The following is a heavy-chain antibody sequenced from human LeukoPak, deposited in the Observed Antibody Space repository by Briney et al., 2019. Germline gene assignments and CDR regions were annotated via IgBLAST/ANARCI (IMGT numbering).Heavy chain of an antibody. J-gene: IGHJ5*02. CDR1: VGSISSSSYY. V-gene: IGHV4-39*01. D-gene: IGHD2-15*01. CDR2: IYYSGST. Sequence: SETLSLTCTVSVGSISSSSYYWGWIRQPPGKGLEWIGSIYYSGSTYYNPSLKSRVTISVDTSKNQFSLKLSSVTAADTVVYYCARRYCSGGSCYSDNWFDPWGQGTLVTVSS. CDR3: ARRYCSGGSCYSDNWFDP.